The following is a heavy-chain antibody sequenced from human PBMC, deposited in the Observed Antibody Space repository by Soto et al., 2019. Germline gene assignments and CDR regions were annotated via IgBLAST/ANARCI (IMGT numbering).Heavy chain of an antibody. CDR3: AREDIVVVPAVGRHYAYYYYGLDV. V-gene: IGHV4-59*01. J-gene: IGHJ6*02. CDR2: IYYSGST. D-gene: IGHD2-2*01. CDR1: GGSISSYY. Sequence: SETLSLTCTVSGGSISSYYWSWIRQPPGKGLEWIGYIYYSGSTNYNPSLKSRVTISVDTSKNQFSLKLSSVAAADTAVYYCAREDIVVVPAVGRHYAYYYYGLDVWGQGTTVTVSS.